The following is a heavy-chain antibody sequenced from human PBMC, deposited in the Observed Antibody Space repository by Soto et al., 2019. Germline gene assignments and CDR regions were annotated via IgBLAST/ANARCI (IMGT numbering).Heavy chain of an antibody. CDR1: GGSISVYY. J-gene: IGHJ4*02. CDR2: VYDNGRP. Sequence: PSETLSLTCTISGGSISVYYWSWIRQSPRQGLEWVGYVYDNGRPYYSPSLKSRVTIPADTSKNQISLKLTSATAADTAVYYCARGVGSSPPRYWGRGTLVTVSS. D-gene: IGHD3-9*01. CDR3: ARGVGSSPPRY. V-gene: IGHV4-59*01.